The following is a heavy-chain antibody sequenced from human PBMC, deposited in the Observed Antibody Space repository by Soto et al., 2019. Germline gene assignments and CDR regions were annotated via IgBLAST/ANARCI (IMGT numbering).Heavy chain of an antibody. Sequence: ASVKVSCKASGYTFTSYGISWVRQAPGQGLEWMGWISAYNGNTNYAQKLQGRVTMTTDTSTSTAYMELRSLRSDDTAVYYCARGVTILGEATNWFDPWGQGTLVTVSS. CDR1: GYTFTSYG. CDR2: ISAYNGNT. D-gene: IGHD3-3*01. CDR3: ARGVTILGEATNWFDP. V-gene: IGHV1-18*01. J-gene: IGHJ5*02.